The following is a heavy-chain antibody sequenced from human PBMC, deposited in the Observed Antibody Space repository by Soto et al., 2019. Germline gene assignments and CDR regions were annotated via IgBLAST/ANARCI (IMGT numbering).Heavy chain of an antibody. CDR2: MYYSGAT. D-gene: IGHD3-10*01. CDR3: ARASIALARGPDMDV. Sequence: QVQLQESGPGLVKPSQTLSLTCTVSGASISRGAYYWSWIRQHPGKGLECIGHMYYSGATYSIPSLKTRVIRSVDASKTPISLKLTSGTAPDTAVFFCARASIALARGPDMDVWGQGTTVTVSS. CDR1: GASISRGAYY. V-gene: IGHV4-31*03. J-gene: IGHJ6*02.